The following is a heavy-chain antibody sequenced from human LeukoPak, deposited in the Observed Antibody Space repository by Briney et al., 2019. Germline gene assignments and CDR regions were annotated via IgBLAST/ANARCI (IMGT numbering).Heavy chain of an antibody. CDR3: ARNPDPYYDFWSGYYTGKHYFDY. CDR2: INPNSGGT. D-gene: IGHD3-3*01. J-gene: IGHJ4*02. Sequence: GASVKVSCKASGYTFTGYYMHWVRQAPGQGLEWMGWINPNSGGTNYAQKFQGRVTMTRDTSISTAYMELSRLRSDDTAVYYCARNPDPYYDFWSGYYTGKHYFDYWGQGTLVTVSS. CDR1: GYTFTGYY. V-gene: IGHV1-2*02.